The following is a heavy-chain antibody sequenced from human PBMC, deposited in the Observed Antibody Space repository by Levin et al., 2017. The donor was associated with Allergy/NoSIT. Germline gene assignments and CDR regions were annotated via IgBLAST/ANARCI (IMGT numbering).Heavy chain of an antibody. V-gene: IGHV3-23*01. Sequence: GGSLRLSCAVSGFTFSDYAMSWVRRAPGKGLEWVSGISGTGGSTYIGDSVKGRFTISRDNSKNTLYLQMYSLTAEDTAVYYCAKGKPGYSSVWYDSWGQGTLVTVSS. CDR1: GFTFSDYA. J-gene: IGHJ5*01. CDR3: AKGKPGYSSVWYDS. D-gene: IGHD6-19*01. CDR2: ISGTGGST.